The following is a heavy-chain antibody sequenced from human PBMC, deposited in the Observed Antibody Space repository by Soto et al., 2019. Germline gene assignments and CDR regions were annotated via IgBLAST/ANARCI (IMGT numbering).Heavy chain of an antibody. CDR1: GGSISSYY. CDR3: ARIVGATKVVDY. D-gene: IGHD1-26*01. J-gene: IGHJ4*02. Sequence: TSETLSLTCTVSGGSISSYYWGWIRQPPGKGLEWIGYIYYSGSTNYNPSLKSRVTISVDTSKNQFSLKLSSVTAADTAVYYCARIVGATKVVDYWGQGTLVTVSS. V-gene: IGHV4-59*01. CDR2: IYYSGST.